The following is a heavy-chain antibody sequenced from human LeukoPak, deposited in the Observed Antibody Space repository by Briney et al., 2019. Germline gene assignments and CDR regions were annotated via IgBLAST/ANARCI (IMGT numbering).Heavy chain of an antibody. CDR2: IYYSGST. D-gene: IGHD6-13*01. CDR3: ARAPPSAAGYYYGMDV. J-gene: IGHJ6*02. Sequence: PSETLSLTCTVSGGSISSDYWSWIRQPPGKGLEWIGYIYYSGSTNYNPSLKSRVTISVDTSKNQFSLKLTSVTAADTAEYYCARAPPSAAGYYYGMDVWGQGTTVTVSS. CDR1: GGSISSDY. V-gene: IGHV4-59*01.